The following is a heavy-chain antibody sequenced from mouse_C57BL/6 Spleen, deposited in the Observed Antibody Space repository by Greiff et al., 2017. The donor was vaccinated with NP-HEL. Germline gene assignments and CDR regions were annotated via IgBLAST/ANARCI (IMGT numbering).Heavy chain of an antibody. V-gene: IGHV5-17*01. CDR1: GFTFSDYG. J-gene: IGHJ4*01. Sequence: EVKLVESGGGLVKPGGSLKLSCAASGFTFSDYGMHWVRQAPEKGLEWVAYISSGSSTIYYADTVKGRFTISRDNAKNTLFLQMTSLRSEDTAMYYCARGGWLPRDYAMDYWGQGTSVTVSS. CDR2: ISSGSSTI. CDR3: ARGGWLPRDYAMDY. D-gene: IGHD2-3*01.